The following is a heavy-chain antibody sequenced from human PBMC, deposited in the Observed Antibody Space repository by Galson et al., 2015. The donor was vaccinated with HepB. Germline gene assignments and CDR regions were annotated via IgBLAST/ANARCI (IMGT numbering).Heavy chain of an antibody. CDR1: GFTFSSYA. V-gene: IGHV3-30-3*01. D-gene: IGHD4-17*01. Sequence: SLRLSCAGSGFTFSSYAMHWVRQAPGKGLEWVAVISYDGSNKYYADSVKGRFTISRDNSKNTLYLQMNSLRAEDTAVYYCARVDYAHPYYFDYWGQGTLVTVSS. J-gene: IGHJ4*02. CDR2: ISYDGSNK. CDR3: ARVDYAHPYYFDY.